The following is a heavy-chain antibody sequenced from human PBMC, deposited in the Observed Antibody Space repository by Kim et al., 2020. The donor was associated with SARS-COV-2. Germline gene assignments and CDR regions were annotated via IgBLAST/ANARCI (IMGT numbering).Heavy chain of an antibody. J-gene: IGHJ1*01. V-gene: IGHV4-39*01. Sequence: SETLSLTCIVSGVSLVTSDYYWGWIRQPPGKGLEWIASIYHRGFTSYNPSLQSRVSISMDTFRNQFSLQLKSMTAADTAMYYCARPYGGGYWGQGIMVTVSS. CDR1: GVSLVTSDYY. D-gene: IGHD2-15*01. CDR3: ARPYGGGY. CDR2: IYHRGFT.